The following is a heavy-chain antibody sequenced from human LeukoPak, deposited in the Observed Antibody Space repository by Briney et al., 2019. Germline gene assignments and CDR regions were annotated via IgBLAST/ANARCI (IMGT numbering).Heavy chain of an antibody. Sequence: GRSLRLSCAASGFTFDDYAMHWVRQAPGKGLEWVSSICWYSNSIGYADSVKGRFTISRDNSKNSLYLQMNSLRAEDTALYYCAKDIKPTPFDSRGYFQHWSQGTLVTVSS. J-gene: IGHJ1*01. CDR3: AKDIKPTPFDSRGYFQH. CDR2: ICWYSNSI. CDR1: GFTFDDYA. V-gene: IGHV3-9*01. D-gene: IGHD2/OR15-2a*01.